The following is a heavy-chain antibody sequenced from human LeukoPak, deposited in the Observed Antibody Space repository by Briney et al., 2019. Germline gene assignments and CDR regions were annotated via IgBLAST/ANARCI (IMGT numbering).Heavy chain of an antibody. CDR3: ARAGYSYGNNWFDP. Sequence: GASVKVSCKASGGTFSNYAISWVRQAPGQGLEWMGGIIPIFGIANYAQKLQGRVTMTTGTSTSTAYMELRSLRSDDTAVYYCARAGYSYGNNWFDPWGQGTLVTVSS. CDR1: GGTFSNYA. D-gene: IGHD5-18*01. V-gene: IGHV1-69*10. J-gene: IGHJ5*02. CDR2: IIPIFGIA.